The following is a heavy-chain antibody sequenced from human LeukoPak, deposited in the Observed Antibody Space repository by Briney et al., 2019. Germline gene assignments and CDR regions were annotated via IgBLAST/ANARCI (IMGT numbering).Heavy chain of an antibody. CDR2: ISYDGSNK. V-gene: IGHV3-30*04. CDR1: GFTFSSYA. Sequence: PGRSLRLSCAASGFTFSSYAMHWVRQAPGKGLERVAVISYDGSNKYYADSVKGRFTISRDNSKNTLYLQMNSLRAEDTAVYYFARPVAARVYVPFLDAFDIWGQGTMVTVSS. CDR3: ARPVAARVYVPFLDAFDI. J-gene: IGHJ3*02. D-gene: IGHD6-6*01.